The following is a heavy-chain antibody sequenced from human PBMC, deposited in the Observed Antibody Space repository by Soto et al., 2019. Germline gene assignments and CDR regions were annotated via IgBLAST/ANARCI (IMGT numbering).Heavy chain of an antibody. CDR3: ASRDPGTSVDY. Sequence: SETLSLTCAVSGGSFTSNNWWTWVRQPPGQGLEWIGEIYRTGSTNYNPSLKSRVTISLDKSENQFSLKATSLTAADTAVYYCASRDPGTSVDYWGQGTLGTVSS. V-gene: IGHV4-4*02. J-gene: IGHJ4*02. CDR1: GGSFTSNNW. CDR2: IYRTGST. D-gene: IGHD1-7*01.